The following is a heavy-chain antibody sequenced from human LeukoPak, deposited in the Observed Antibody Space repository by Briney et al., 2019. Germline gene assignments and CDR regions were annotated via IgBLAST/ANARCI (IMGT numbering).Heavy chain of an antibody. V-gene: IGHV4-39*07. CDR3: ARGRLAAATYFDY. Sequence: SETLSLTCTVSGDSISSGTYCWGWVRQPPGKGLEWIGTIYYSGSTYNPSLKSRVAISVDTSKNQFSLKLSSVTAADTAVYYCARGRLAAATYFDYWGQGTLVTVSS. CDR1: GDSISSGTYC. D-gene: IGHD6-13*01. J-gene: IGHJ4*02. CDR2: IYYSGST.